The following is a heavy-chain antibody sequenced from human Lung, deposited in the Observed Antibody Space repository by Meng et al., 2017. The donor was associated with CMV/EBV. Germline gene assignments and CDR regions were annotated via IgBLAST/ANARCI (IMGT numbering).Heavy chain of an antibody. CDR1: GGSVSNDRYF. D-gene: IGHD1-26*01. CDR2: IYYSGST. Sequence: SXTLSLXCTVSGGSVSNDRYFWGWIRQTPGKRLEWLGYIYYSGSTYYNPALKSRVTISVDTSKNQFSLRLSSVTVADTAIFYCVRDEIVGATTRGIAVWGRGPTVPFSS. CDR3: VRDEIVGATTRGIAV. J-gene: IGHJ6*02. V-gene: IGHV4-61*01.